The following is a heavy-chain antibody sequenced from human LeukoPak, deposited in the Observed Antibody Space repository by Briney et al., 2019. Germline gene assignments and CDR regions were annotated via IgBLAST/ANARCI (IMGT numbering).Heavy chain of an antibody. CDR3: ARGPRENSSGWYAGGYYYGMDV. CDR2: IYYSGST. CDR1: GGSISSYY. Sequence: KSSETLSLTCTVSGGSISSYYWSWIRQPPGKGLEWIGYIYYSGSTNYNPSLKSRVTISVDTSKNQFSLKLSSVTAADTAVYYCARGPRENSSGWYAGGYYYGMDVWGQGATVTVSS. D-gene: IGHD6-19*01. V-gene: IGHV4-59*01. J-gene: IGHJ6*02.